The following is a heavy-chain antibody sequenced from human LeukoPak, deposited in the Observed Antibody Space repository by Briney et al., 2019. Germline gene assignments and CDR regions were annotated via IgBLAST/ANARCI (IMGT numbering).Heavy chain of an antibody. CDR1: GFTFSAYA. D-gene: IGHD1-26*01. CDR2: ISGSGGST. J-gene: IGHJ5*02. V-gene: IGHV3-23*01. Sequence: GGSLRLSCAASGFTFSAYAMTWVRQAPGKGLEWVSAISGSGGSTYYADSVKGRFTISRDNSKNTLYLQMNSLRAEDTAVYYCAKDRGGGAFCSWGQGTLVTVSS. CDR3: AKDRGGGAFCS.